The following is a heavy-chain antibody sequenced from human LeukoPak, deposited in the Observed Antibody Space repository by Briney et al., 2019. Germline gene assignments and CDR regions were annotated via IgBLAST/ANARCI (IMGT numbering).Heavy chain of an antibody. V-gene: IGHV3-30*03. CDR3: ARPDYYDSSGYSYGGYYFDY. D-gene: IGHD3-22*01. CDR2: ISYDGSNK. J-gene: IGHJ4*02. Sequence: GGSLRLSCAASGFTFSSYGMHWVRQAPGKGLEWVAVISYDGSNKYYADSVKGRFTISRDNSKNTLYLQMNSLRAEDTAVYYCARPDYYDSSGYSYGGYYFDYWGQGTLVTVSS. CDR1: GFTFSSYG.